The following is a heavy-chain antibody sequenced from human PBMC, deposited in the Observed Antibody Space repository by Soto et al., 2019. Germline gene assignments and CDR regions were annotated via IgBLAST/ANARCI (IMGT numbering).Heavy chain of an antibody. V-gene: IGHV1-18*01. D-gene: IGHD1-7*01. CDR3: ARDRNYDLNWFDP. Sequence: ASVKVSCKASGYTFTSYGISWVRQAPGQGLEWMGWISAYNGNRKYAQKFQGRVTMTTDTSTSTAYMELRSLRSDDTAVYYCARDRNYDLNWFDPWGQGTLVTVSS. CDR1: GYTFTSYG. CDR2: ISAYNGNR. J-gene: IGHJ5*02.